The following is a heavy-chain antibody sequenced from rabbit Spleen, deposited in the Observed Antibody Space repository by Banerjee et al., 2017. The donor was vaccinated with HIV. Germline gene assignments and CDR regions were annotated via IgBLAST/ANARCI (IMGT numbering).Heavy chain of an antibody. V-gene: IGHV1S7*01. D-gene: IGHD1-1*01. J-gene: IGHJ4*01. CDR3: AREDVGGSYTL. CDR2: IYPVIDTR. CDR1: GFPFSDKA. Sequence: QSLEESGGGLVKPGASLPLTCKASGFPFSDKAVMCWVRQAPGTGLEWIGIIYPVIDTRYYASWVNGRFTISSDNAQNTVDLQMHSLTAADTATYFCAREDVGGSYTLWGQGTLVTVS.